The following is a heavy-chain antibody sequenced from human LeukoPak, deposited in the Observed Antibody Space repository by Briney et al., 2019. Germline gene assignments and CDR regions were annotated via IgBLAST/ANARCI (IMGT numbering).Heavy chain of an antibody. CDR2: ISWNSGSI. J-gene: IGHJ4*02. CDR1: GFTFDDYA. CDR3: ARGLVRNDAN. D-gene: IGHD1-1*01. Sequence: GGSLRLSCAASGFTFDDYATHWVRQAPGKGLEWVSGISWNSGSIGYADSVKGRFTISRDNAKNSLYLQMNSLRAEDTAVYYCARGLVRNDANWGQGTLVTVSS. V-gene: IGHV3-9*01.